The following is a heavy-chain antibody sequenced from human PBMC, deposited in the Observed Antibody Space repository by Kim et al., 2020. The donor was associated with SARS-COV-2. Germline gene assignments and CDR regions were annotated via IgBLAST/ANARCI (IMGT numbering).Heavy chain of an antibody. Sequence: ASVKVSCKASGYTFTSYAMNWVRQAPGQGLEWMGWINTNTGNPTYAQGFTGRFVFSLDTSVSTAYLQISSLKAEDTAVYYCACRSGSYYGRPYYYYGMDVWGQGTTVTVSS. CDR3: ACRSGSYYGRPYYYYGMDV. V-gene: IGHV7-4-1*02. D-gene: IGHD3-10*01. CDR2: INTNTGNP. CDR1: GYTFTSYA. J-gene: IGHJ6*02.